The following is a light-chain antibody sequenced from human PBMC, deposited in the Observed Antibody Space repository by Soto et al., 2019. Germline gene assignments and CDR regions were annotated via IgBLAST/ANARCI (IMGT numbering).Light chain of an antibody. Sequence: DIQMTQSPSTLSASVGDRVTITCRASQSISSWLAWYQQKPGKAPKLLIYDASSLESVVPSRFSGSGSGTEFTLTISILQPDDFATYYCQQYNSYSPTFGQGTKVEIK. CDR3: QQYNSYSPT. CDR2: DAS. V-gene: IGKV1-5*01. J-gene: IGKJ1*01. CDR1: QSISSW.